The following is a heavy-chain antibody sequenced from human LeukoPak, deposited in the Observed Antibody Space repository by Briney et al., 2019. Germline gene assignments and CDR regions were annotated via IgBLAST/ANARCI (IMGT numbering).Heavy chain of an antibody. CDR3: AKGRPSPNVVVPAAMEFDY. CDR2: ISYDGSNK. CDR1: GFTFSSYG. J-gene: IGHJ4*02. Sequence: GGSLRLSCAASGFTFSSYGIHWLRQAPGKGLEWVADISYDGSNKYYADSVKGRFTISRDNSTNTLYLHMKSLRPEDTAVYYCAKGRPSPNVVVPAAMEFDYWGQGTLVTVSS. D-gene: IGHD2-2*01. V-gene: IGHV3-30*18.